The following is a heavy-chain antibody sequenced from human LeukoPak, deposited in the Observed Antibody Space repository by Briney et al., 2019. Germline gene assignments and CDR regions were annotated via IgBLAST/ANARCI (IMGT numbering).Heavy chain of an antibody. V-gene: IGHV3-64*01. CDR3: ARKSPLAGYYFDY. D-gene: IGHD6-13*01. CDR2: ISSNGGST. CDR1: GFTFSSYP. Sequence: GGSLRLSCAASGFTFSSYPMHWVRQAPGKGLEYVSAISSNGGSTYYANSVKGRFTMSRDNSKNTPYLQMGSLRAEDMAMYYCARKSPLAGYYFDYWGQGTLVTVSS. J-gene: IGHJ4*02.